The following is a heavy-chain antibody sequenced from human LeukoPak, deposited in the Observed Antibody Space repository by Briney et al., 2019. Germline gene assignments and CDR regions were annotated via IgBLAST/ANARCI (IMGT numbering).Heavy chain of an antibody. D-gene: IGHD3-22*01. CDR3: ARARTYYDSSGYPFDY. CDR1: GGTFSSYA. Sequence: GASVKVSCKASGGTFSSYAISWVRQAPGQGLEWMGRIIPIFGTANYAQKFQGRVTITTDESTSTAYMELSSPRSEDTAVYYCARARTYYDSSGYPFDYWGQGTLVTVSS. V-gene: IGHV1-69*05. J-gene: IGHJ4*02. CDR2: IIPIFGTA.